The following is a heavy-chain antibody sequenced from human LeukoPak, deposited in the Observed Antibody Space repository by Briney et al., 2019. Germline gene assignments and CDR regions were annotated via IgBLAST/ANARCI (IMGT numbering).Heavy chain of an antibody. J-gene: IGHJ4*02. CDR2: ISYDGSNK. D-gene: IGHD3-10*01. Sequence: GRSLRLSCAASGFTFSSYAMHWVRQAPGKGLEWVAVISYDGSNKYYADSVKGRFTISRDNSKNTLYLQMNSLRAEDTAVYYCARLVNYGSGSQTNWGYFDYWGQGTLVTVSS. V-gene: IGHV3-30-3*01. CDR1: GFTFSSYA. CDR3: ARLVNYGSGSQTNWGYFDY.